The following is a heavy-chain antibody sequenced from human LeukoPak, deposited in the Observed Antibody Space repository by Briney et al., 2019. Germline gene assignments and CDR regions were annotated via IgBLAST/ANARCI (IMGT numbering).Heavy chain of an antibody. Sequence: GGSLRLSCVASGFTFDDYAMHWVRQVPGKGLEGVSGISWNSGSTGYADSVKGRFTISRDNAKNSLYLQMNSLRAEDTALYYCAKDMTTVTTSGSDYWGQGTLVTVSS. V-gene: IGHV3-9*01. CDR1: GFTFDDYA. D-gene: IGHD4-17*01. CDR2: ISWNSGST. J-gene: IGHJ4*02. CDR3: AKDMTTVTTSGSDY.